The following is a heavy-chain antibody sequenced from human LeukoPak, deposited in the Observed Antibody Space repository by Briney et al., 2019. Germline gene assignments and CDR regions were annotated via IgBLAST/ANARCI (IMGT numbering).Heavy chain of an antibody. CDR2: ISSSGST. CDR1: GDSISSGDYY. V-gene: IGHV4-61*02. Sequence: SETLSHTCTVSGDSISSGDYYWSWIRQPAGKGLEWIGRISSSGSTNYNPSLKSRVTISVDTSKNQFSLNLTSVTAADTAVYYCAKEAKYYDILIGYYRSFYYFDYWGQGTLVTVSS. J-gene: IGHJ4*02. CDR3: AKEAKYYDILIGYYRSFYYFDY. D-gene: IGHD3-9*01.